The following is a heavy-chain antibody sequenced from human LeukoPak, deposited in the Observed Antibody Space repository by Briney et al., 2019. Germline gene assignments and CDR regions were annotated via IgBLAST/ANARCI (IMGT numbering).Heavy chain of an antibody. CDR2: IYSGESI. CDR1: GVSITAYY. J-gene: IGHJ4*02. Sequence: PSETLSLTCTVSGVSITAYYWSWIRQSAEYGLEWIGRIYSGESIYATETAFYNPSLESRVTMSADTSKNQVSLKLKSVTAADTAVYYCARDPTTVPTIFDFWGQGILVTVSS. CDR3: ARDPTTVPTIFDF. D-gene: IGHD1-14*01. V-gene: IGHV4-4*07.